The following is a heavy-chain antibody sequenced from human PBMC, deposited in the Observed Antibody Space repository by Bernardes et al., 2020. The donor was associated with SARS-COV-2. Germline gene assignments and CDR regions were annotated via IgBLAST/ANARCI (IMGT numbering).Heavy chain of an antibody. CDR3: ARIRGYSSSLYTSGGMDV. V-gene: IGHV2-70*11. CDR1: GFSLSTSGMC. CDR2: IDWDDDK. Sequence: SCPTLVKPTQTLTLTCTFSGFSLSTSGMCVSWIRQPPGKALEWLARIDWDDDKYYSTSLKTRLTISKDTSKNQVVLTMTNMDPVDTATYYCARIRGYSSSLYTSGGMDVWSQGTTVTVAS. D-gene: IGHD6-13*01. J-gene: IGHJ6*02.